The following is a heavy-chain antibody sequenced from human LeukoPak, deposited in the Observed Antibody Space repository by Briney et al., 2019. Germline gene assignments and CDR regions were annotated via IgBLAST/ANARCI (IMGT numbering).Heavy chain of an antibody. Sequence: ASVKVSCKASGYTFTGYYMHWVRQAPGQGLEWMGWINPNSGGTNYAQKFQGRVTMTRDTSISTAYMELGRLRSDDTAVYYCARMVSWSAAGGDYWGQGTLVTVSS. CDR1: GYTFTGYY. CDR3: ARMVSWSAAGGDY. CDR2: INPNSGGT. J-gene: IGHJ4*02. D-gene: IGHD6-13*01. V-gene: IGHV1-2*02.